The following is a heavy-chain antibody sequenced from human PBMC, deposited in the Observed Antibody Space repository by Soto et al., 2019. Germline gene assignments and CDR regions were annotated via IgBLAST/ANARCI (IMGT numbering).Heavy chain of an antibody. V-gene: IGHV4-30-4*01. CDR2: IYYSGST. CDR1: GGSISSGDSY. J-gene: IGHJ4*02. CDR3: ARGVDTAMARRPADY. Sequence: QVQLQESGPGLVKPSQPLSLTCTVSGGSISSGDSYWGGIRQPPGKGLEWIGYIYYSGSTYYNPSLKSRVTISVDTSKNQFSLKLSSVTAADTAVYYCARGVDTAMARRPADYWGQGTLVTVSS. D-gene: IGHD5-18*01.